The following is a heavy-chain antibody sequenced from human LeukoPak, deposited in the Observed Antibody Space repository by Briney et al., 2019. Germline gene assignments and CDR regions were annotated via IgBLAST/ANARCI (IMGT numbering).Heavy chain of an antibody. CDR1: GYTFTSFD. CDR3: ARGPASYSGSYYGNY. Sequence: ASVTLSCTASGYTFTSFDINWVRQATGHGLEWLGWMNPNSGNTGYAQKFQGRVTMTRNTSISTAYMELSSLRSEDTAVYYCARGPASYSGSYYGNYWGQGTLVTVSS. D-gene: IGHD1-26*01. V-gene: IGHV1-8*01. CDR2: MNPNSGNT. J-gene: IGHJ4*02.